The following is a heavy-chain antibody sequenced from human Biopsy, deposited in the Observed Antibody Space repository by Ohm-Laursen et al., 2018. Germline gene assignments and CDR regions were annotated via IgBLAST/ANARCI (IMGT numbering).Heavy chain of an antibody. Sequence: SQTLSLTCVVFGRTFSDYRRTWIRQPPGKGLEWIGQINQSGSTNYNPSLKSRVTISADASKYEFSLRLTSVTAEDTAVYFCGNEVYGRDYWGLGARVTVSS. J-gene: IGHJ4*02. CDR1: GRTFSDYR. V-gene: IGHV4-34*08. CDR3: GNEVYGRDY. CDR2: INQSGST. D-gene: IGHD4-17*01.